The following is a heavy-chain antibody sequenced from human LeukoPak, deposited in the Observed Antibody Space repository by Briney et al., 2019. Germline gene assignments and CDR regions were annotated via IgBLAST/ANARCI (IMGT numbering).Heavy chain of an antibody. CDR3: AIGRRDGYNFPYGY. D-gene: IGHD5-24*01. J-gene: IGHJ4*02. CDR1: GFTFNRHD. Sequence: PGGSLRLSCAASGFTFNRHDMHWVRHPTGKGLEWVSAIGYDGDSYYAGSVRGRFTISREKAENSFYLQMNSLTAGDTAVYYCAIGRRDGYNFPYGYWGQGTLVTVSS. CDR2: IGYDGDS. V-gene: IGHV3-13*01.